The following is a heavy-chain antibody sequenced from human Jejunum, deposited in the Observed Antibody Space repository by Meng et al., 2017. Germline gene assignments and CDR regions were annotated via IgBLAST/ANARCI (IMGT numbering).Heavy chain of an antibody. Sequence: QVHLQESGPGLVKPSGTLSLTCPVSGGSISSTNWWSWVRQPPGKGPEWIGDVFHTGSSNYSPSLRSRVTISVDKSKNQFSLNLSSVTAADTAVYFCARRGGAYSTGHFPHFDDWGQGTLVTVSS. J-gene: IGHJ4*02. V-gene: IGHV4-4*02. CDR1: GGSISSTNW. CDR2: VFHTGSS. CDR3: ARRGGAYSTGHFPHFDD. D-gene: IGHD6-19*01.